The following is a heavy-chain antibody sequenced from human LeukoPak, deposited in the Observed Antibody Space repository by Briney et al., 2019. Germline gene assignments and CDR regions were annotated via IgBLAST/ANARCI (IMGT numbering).Heavy chain of an antibody. CDR1: RFTFSNYG. J-gene: IGHJ4*02. Sequence: GGSLRLSCAASRFTFSNYGMHWVRQAPGEGLEWVAFIRFDGSNKNYADSVKGRFTISRDNSKNTLYLQMNSLRAEDTAVYYCAKKGSSSWYHFDYWGQGTLVTVSS. V-gene: IGHV3-30*02. CDR2: IRFDGSNK. D-gene: IGHD6-13*01. CDR3: AKKGSSSWYHFDY.